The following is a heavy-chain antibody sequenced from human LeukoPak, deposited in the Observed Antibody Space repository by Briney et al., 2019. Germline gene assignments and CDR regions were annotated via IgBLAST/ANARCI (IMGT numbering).Heavy chain of an antibody. Sequence: SETLSLTCTVSGGSITSSNYYWGWIRQPPGKGLEWIGSFYYSGSTNYNPSLKSRVTISVDTSKNQFSLKLSSVTTADTAVYYCVYYYGSGSVEYWGQGTLVTVSS. J-gene: IGHJ4*02. CDR3: VYYYGSGSVEY. CDR2: FYYSGST. CDR1: GGSITSSNYY. V-gene: IGHV4-39*01. D-gene: IGHD3-10*01.